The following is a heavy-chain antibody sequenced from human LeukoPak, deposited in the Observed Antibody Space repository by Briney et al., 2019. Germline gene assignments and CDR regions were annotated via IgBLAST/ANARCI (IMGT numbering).Heavy chain of an antibody. CDR3: AKRGARQTYYFDY. V-gene: IGHV3-23*01. Sequence: PGGSLRLSCAASGFTFSYYGMSWVRQAPGKGLEWVSTISGSGGSTYYADSVKGQFTISRDNSKNTLYLQMNSLTAEDTAVYYCAKRGARQTYYFDYWGQGTLVTVSS. J-gene: IGHJ4*02. CDR1: GFTFSYYG. D-gene: IGHD1-26*01. CDR2: ISGSGGST.